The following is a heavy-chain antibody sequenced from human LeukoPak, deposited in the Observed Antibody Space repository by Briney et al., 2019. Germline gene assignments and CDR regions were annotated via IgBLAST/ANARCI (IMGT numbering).Heavy chain of an antibody. J-gene: IGHJ4*02. D-gene: IGHD2-21*01. CDR1: GDSIHSYF. CDR2: IYNNEDI. CDR3: ASSLYMVNFDY. V-gene: IGHV4-59*01. Sequence: SETLSLTCTVSGDSIHSYFWSWLRQPPGKGLEWLGYIYNNEDISYNPSLKSRVTISLDTSKNQLSLKLRSVTVADRAVYACASSLYMVNFDYYCQGNLVTVSS.